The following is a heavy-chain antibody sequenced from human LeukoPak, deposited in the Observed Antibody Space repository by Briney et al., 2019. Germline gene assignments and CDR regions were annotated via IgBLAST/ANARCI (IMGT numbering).Heavy chain of an antibody. D-gene: IGHD2-21*02. CDR2: INWNGGST. J-gene: IGHJ3*02. CDR1: GFTFSSYS. Sequence: GGSLRLSCAASGFTFSSYSMNWVRQAPGKGLEWVSGINWNGGSTGYADSVKGRFTISRDNAKNSLYLQMNSLRAEDTALYYCARGEGDDGAFDIWGQGTMVTVSS. V-gene: IGHV3-20*04. CDR3: ARGEGDDGAFDI.